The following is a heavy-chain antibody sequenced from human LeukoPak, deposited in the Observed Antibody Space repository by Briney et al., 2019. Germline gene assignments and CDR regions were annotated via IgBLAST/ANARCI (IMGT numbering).Heavy chain of an antibody. D-gene: IGHD3-10*01. J-gene: IGHJ5*02. CDR3: ARDSYQDYYGRFDP. V-gene: IGHV3-33*01. CDR1: GFSFSNHG. Sequence: GGSLRLSCAASGFSFSNHGMHWVRQAPGKRLEWVAVIWDDGNDKRYANSVNGRFTISRDNSENTLYLQMNGLTAEDTAMYYCARDSYQDYYGRFDPWGQGTLVIVSS. CDR2: IWDDGNDK.